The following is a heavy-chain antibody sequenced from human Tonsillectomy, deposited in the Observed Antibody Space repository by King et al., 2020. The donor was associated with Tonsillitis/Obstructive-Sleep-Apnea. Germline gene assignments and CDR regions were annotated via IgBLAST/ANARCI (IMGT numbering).Heavy chain of an antibody. CDR2: INSKTDGGTT. CDR1: GFTFSNAW. J-gene: IGHJ6*03. V-gene: IGHV3-15*01. D-gene: IGHD1-14*01. Sequence: VQLVESGGGLVKPGGSLRLSCAASGFTFSNAWMSWVRQAPGKGLEWVGRINSKTDGGTTDYAAPVKGRFTISRDDSKNTLYLQMNSLKTEDTAVYYCTTDIILADYYYYHMDVWGKGTTVTVSS. CDR3: TTDIILADYYYYHMDV.